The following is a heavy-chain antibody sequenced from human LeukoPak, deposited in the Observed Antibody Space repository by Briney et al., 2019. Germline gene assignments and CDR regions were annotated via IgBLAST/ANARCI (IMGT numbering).Heavy chain of an antibody. D-gene: IGHD3-22*01. J-gene: IGHJ4*02. CDR2: IKQDGSEK. CDR1: GFTFSSYW. Sequence: GGSLRLSCAASGFTFSSYWMSWVRQAPGKGLEWVANIKQDGSEKYYVDSVKGRFTISRDNAKNSLYLQMNSLRAEDTAVYYWAKKMGGVWYDSSGYYDYWGQGTLVTVSS. V-gene: IGHV3-7*01. CDR3: AKKMGGVWYDSSGYYDY.